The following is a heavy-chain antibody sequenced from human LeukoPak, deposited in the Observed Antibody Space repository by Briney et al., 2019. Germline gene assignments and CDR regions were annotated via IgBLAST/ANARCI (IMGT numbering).Heavy chain of an antibody. CDR2: IWFDGSNK. CDR1: GFTFSSYD. Sequence: GGSLRLSCAASGFTFSSYDMHWVRQAPGKGLEWVAIIWFDGSNKYYTDSVKGRFTISRDNSKNTVSLQMNSLRAEDTAVYYCARWSGFKGYWYFDLWGRGTLVTVSS. CDR3: ARWSGFKGYWYFDL. J-gene: IGHJ2*01. D-gene: IGHD3-3*01. V-gene: IGHV3-33*01.